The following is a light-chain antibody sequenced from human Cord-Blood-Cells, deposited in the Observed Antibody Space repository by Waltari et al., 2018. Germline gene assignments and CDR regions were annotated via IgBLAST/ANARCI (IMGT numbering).Light chain of an antibody. CDR3: QQSYSTPYT. CDR2: AAS. CDR1: QSSSSY. Sequence: DIQMTQSPSSLSASVGDRVTITCRTSQSSSSYLNWYQQKPGKAPKLLIYAASSLQSGVPSRFSGSGSGTDFTLTISSLQPKDFATYYCQQSYSTPYTFGQGTKLEIK. V-gene: IGKV1-39*01. J-gene: IGKJ2*01.